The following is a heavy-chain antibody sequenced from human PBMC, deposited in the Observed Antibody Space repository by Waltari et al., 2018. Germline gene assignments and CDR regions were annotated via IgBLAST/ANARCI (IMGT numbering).Heavy chain of an antibody. D-gene: IGHD6-19*01. Sequence: EVQLVESGGGLVRPGGSLRLSCAASGFTFSTYSMNWVRQAPGKGLEWVSSISTSSDYRYYADSVKGRFTISRDNAKNSLYLQMNSLRAEDTAVYYCARDSSDFDYWGQGTLVTVSS. J-gene: IGHJ4*02. CDR3: ARDSSDFDY. V-gene: IGHV3-21*01. CDR1: GFTFSTYS. CDR2: ISTSSDYR.